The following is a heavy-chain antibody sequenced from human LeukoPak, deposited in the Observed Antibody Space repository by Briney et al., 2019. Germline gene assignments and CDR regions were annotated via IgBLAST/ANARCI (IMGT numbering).Heavy chain of an antibody. D-gene: IGHD3-16*01. Sequence: GRSLRLSCAASEFTFSSSGMHWLRQAPGKGLEWVALIWYDGSNKYYADSVKGRFTISRDNSKNTLYLQMNSLRAEDTAVYYCARAAGDTFFDYWGQGTLVTVSS. J-gene: IGHJ4*02. V-gene: IGHV3-33*01. CDR1: EFTFSSSG. CDR2: IWYDGSNK. CDR3: ARAAGDTFFDY.